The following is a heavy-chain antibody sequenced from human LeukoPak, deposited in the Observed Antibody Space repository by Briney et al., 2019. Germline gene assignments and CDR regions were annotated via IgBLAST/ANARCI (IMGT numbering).Heavy chain of an antibody. CDR1: GFTFSSYD. Sequence: GGSLRLSCAASGFTFSSYDMHWVRQATGTGLEWVSAIGTAGDTYYPGSVKGRFTISRENAKNSLYLQMNSLRAGDTAVYYCARGDSRYYYYMDVWGKGTTVTVSS. V-gene: IGHV3-13*01. CDR2: IGTAGDT. CDR3: ARGDSRYYYYMDV. J-gene: IGHJ6*03.